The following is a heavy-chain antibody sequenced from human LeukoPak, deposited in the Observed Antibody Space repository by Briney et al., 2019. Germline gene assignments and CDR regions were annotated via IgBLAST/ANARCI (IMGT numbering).Heavy chain of an antibody. CDR2: IYYSGST. J-gene: IGHJ6*02. Sequence: SETLSLTCTVSGGSISSYYWSWIRQPPGKGLEWIGYIYYSGSTSYNPSLKSRVTISVDTSKNQFSLKLSSVTAADTAVYYCARDDCTNGVCYYGMDVWGQGTTVTVSS. CDR1: GGSISSYY. V-gene: IGHV4-59*01. CDR3: ARDDCTNGVCYYGMDV. D-gene: IGHD2-8*01.